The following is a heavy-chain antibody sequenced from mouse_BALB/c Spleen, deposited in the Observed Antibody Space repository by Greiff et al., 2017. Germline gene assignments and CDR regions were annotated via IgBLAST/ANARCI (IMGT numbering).Heavy chain of an antibody. D-gene: IGHD1-2*01. J-gene: IGHJ2*01. V-gene: IGHV5-17*02. CDR2: ISSGSSTI. CDR1: GFTFSSFG. Sequence: EVMLVESGGGLVQPGGSRKLSCAASGFTFSSFGMHWVRQAPEKGLEWVAYISSGSSTIYYADTVKGRFTISRDNPKNTLFLQMTSLRSEDTAMYYCARSRDYGYAVDYWGQGTTLTVSS. CDR3: ARSRDYGYAVDY.